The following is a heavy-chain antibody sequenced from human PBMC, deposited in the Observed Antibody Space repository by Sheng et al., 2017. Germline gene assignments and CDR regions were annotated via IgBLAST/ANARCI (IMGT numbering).Heavy chain of an antibody. V-gene: IGHV1-69*04. CDR1: GGTFSSYA. CDR3: ASSLAGIVVVPAAIKDKDAFDI. J-gene: IGHJ3*02. D-gene: IGHD2-2*02. Sequence: QVQLVQSGAEVKKPGSSVKVSCKASGGTFSSYAISWVRQAPGQGLEWMGGIIPILGIANYAQKFQGRVTITADKSTSTAYMELSSLRSEDTAVYYCASSLAGIVVVPAAIKDKDAFDIWGQGTMVTVSS. CDR2: IIPILGIA.